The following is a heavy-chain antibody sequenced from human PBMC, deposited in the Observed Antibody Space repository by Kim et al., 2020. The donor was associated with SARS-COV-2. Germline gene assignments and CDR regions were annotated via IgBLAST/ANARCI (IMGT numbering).Heavy chain of an antibody. CDR3: ATYPIGIAAAGLFDY. CDR2: FDPEDGET. J-gene: IGHJ4*02. V-gene: IGHV1-24*01. CDR1: GYTLTELS. Sequence: ASVKVSCKVSGYTLTELSMHWVRQAPGKGLEWMGGFDPEDGETIYAQKFQGRVTMTEDTSTDTAYMELSSLRSEDTAVYYCATYPIGIAAAGLFDYWGQGTLVTVSS. D-gene: IGHD6-13*01.